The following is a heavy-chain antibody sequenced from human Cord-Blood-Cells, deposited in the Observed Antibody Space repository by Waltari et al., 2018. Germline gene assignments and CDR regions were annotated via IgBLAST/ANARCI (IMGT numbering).Heavy chain of an antibody. CDR3: AREGLGYCSSTSCYALDY. J-gene: IGHJ4*02. CDR1: GGSFSGYY. CDR2: INHSGST. Sequence: QVQLQQWGAGLLKPSETLSLTCAVYGGSFSGYYWSWIRQPLGKGLEWIGEINHSGSTNYNPSLKSRVTISVDTSKNQFSLKLSSVTAADTAVYYCAREGLGYCSSTSCYALDYWGQGTLVTVSS. D-gene: IGHD2-2*01. V-gene: IGHV4-34*01.